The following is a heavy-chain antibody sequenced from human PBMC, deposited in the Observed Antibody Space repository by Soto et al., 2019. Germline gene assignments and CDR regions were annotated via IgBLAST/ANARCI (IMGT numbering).Heavy chain of an antibody. CDR2: INSDGSST. V-gene: IGHV3-74*03. CDR1: GLTFTTYW. CDR3: AREVRYSYGYRFAY. J-gene: IGHJ4*02. D-gene: IGHD5-18*01. Sequence: GGSLRLSCAASGLTFTTYWMHWVRQAPGKGLVWVSRINSDGSSTTYADSVKGRFTISRDNAKNTLYLQMNSLRAEDTAVYYCAREVRYSYGYRFAYWGQGTLVTVSS.